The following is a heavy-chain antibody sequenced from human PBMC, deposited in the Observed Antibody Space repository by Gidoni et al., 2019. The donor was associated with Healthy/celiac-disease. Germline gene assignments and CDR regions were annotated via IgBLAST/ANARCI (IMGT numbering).Heavy chain of an antibody. Sequence: QVQLQESGPGLVKPSHPLSLTSTVSGGSIRSGGYYLIWLPTHPGKGLEWIWYIYYSGSTYYNPTLKSRVTISVDTSKNQFSLKLSSVTAADTAVYYCARSGLGDIVVVPAAMELGGRGAFDIWGQGTMVTVSS. V-gene: IGHV4-31*03. CDR2: IYYSGST. CDR1: GGSIRSGGYY. D-gene: IGHD2-2*01. J-gene: IGHJ3*02. CDR3: ARSGLGDIVVVPAAMELGGRGAFDI.